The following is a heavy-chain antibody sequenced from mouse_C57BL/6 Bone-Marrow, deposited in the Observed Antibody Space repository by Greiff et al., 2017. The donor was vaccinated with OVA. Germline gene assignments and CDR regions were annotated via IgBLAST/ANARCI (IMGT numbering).Heavy chain of an antibody. CDR2: IDPSDSYT. D-gene: IGHD2-10*01. CDR1: GYTFTSYW. V-gene: IGHV1-69*01. J-gene: IGHJ4*01. CDR3: ARLLYYAMDY. Sequence: QVQLKQPGAELVMPGASVKLSCKASGYTFTSYWMHWVKQRPGPGLEWIGEIDPSDSYTNYNQKFKGKSTLTVDKSSSTAYMQLSSLTSEDSAVYYCARLLYYAMDYWGQGTSVTVSS.